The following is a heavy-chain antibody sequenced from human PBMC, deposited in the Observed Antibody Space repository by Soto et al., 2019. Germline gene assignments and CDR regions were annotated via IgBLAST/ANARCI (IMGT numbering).Heavy chain of an antibody. V-gene: IGHV3-30*18. CDR3: AKHMSGGPNDTFDI. CDR1: GFTFSNYG. D-gene: IGHD3-10*02. Sequence: PGGSLRLSCAASGFTFSNYGMHWVRQAPGKGFEWVVVIFFDGINKYYADPVKGRFTISRDNSKNALYLQMNSLRAEDTAFYYCAKHMSGGPNDTFDIWGQGTMVTVSS. J-gene: IGHJ3*02. CDR2: IFFDGINK.